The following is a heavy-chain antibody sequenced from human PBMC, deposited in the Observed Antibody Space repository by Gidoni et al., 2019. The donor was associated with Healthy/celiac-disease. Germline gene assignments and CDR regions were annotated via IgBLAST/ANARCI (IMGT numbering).Heavy chain of an antibody. CDR1: GFTFSSYA. D-gene: IGHD2-15*01. CDR3: AKELCSGGSCYSISIDY. CDR2: ISGSGGST. V-gene: IGHV3-23*01. Sequence: EVQLLESGGGLVQPGGSLRLSCAASGFTFSSYAMSWVRQAPGKGLEWVSAISGSGGSTYYADSVKGRFTISRDNSKNTLYLQMNSLRAEDTAVYYCAKELCSGGSCYSISIDYWGQGTLVTVSS. J-gene: IGHJ4*02.